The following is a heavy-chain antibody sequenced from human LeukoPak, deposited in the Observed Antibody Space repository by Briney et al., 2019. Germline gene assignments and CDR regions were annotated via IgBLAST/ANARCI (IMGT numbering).Heavy chain of an antibody. CDR1: GGSISSYY. D-gene: IGHD2-2*01. Sequence: SETLSLTCTVSGGSISSYYWSWIRQPPGKGLEWIGYIYYSGSTNYNPSLKSRVTISVDTSKNQFSLKLKSVTAADTAIYYCARDGGVVVPNAPAAFDIWGQGTMVTVSS. J-gene: IGHJ3*02. CDR2: IYYSGST. CDR3: ARDGGVVVPNAPAAFDI. V-gene: IGHV4-59*12.